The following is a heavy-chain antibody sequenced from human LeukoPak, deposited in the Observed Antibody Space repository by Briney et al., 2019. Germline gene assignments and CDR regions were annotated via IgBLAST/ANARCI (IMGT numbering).Heavy chain of an antibody. D-gene: IGHD6-13*01. V-gene: IGHV1-24*01. CDR3: ATVVYSSSWSQFDY. J-gene: IGHJ4*02. CDR1: GYTLTELS. CDR2: FDPEDGET. Sequence: ASVKGSCKVSGYTLTELSMHWVRQAPGKGLEWMGGFDPEDGETIYAQKFQGRVTMTEDTSTDTAYMELSSLRSEDTAVYYCATVVYSSSWSQFDYWGQGTLVTVSS.